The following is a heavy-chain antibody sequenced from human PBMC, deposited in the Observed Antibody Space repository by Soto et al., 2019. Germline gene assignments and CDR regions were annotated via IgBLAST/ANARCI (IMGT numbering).Heavy chain of an antibody. CDR2: INRDGSSI. Sequence: EVQLVESGGGLVQPGGSLRLSCAASGFTLSSDWMHWVRQSPGKGLLWVSRINRDGSSISYADSVEGRLTVSRDNARGTLYLQMNSLRVEDTAVYYCATGAAFRGQGILVTVSS. J-gene: IGHJ4*02. V-gene: IGHV3-74*01. D-gene: IGHD6-25*01. CDR1: GFTLSSDW. CDR3: ATGAAF.